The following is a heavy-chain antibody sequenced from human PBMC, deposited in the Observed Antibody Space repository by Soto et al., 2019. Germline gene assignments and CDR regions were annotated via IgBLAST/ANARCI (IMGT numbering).Heavy chain of an antibody. Sequence: ASVKVYPTASGYIFTSYGFGWVRQAPGQRLEWMGWINAYNGNTNYAQNLQGRVTMTTDTSTSTAYMELRSLRFDDTAVYYCARGLTELRYFGPTPFAFWGQGTLVTVSS. J-gene: IGHJ4*02. V-gene: IGHV1-18*04. D-gene: IGHD3-9*01. CDR2: INAYNGNT. CDR1: GYIFTSYG. CDR3: ARGLTELRYFGPTPFAF.